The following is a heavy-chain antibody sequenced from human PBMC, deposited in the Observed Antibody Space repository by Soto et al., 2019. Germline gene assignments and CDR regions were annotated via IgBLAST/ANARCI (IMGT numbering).Heavy chain of an antibody. CDR2: IYYSGST. V-gene: IGHV4-59*01. Sequence: PSETLSLTCTVSGGSISSYYWSWIRQPPGKGLEWIGYIYYSGSTNYNPSLKSRVTISVDTSKNQFSLKLSSVTAADTAVYYCARSRDYGDYDYWGQGTLVTVSS. J-gene: IGHJ4*02. CDR3: ARSRDYGDYDY. D-gene: IGHD4-17*01. CDR1: GGSISSYY.